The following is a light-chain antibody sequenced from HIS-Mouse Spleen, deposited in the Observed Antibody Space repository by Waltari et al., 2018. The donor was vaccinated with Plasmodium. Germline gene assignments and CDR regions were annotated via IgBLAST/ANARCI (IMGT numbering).Light chain of an antibody. Sequence: QSALTQPASVSGSPGQSIPISCTGTSSYVGSYNLLSWYQHHPGKAPQLMIYEGSKRPSGVSNRFSGSKSGNTASLTISGLQAEDEADYYCCSYAGSSTFVFGGGTKLTVL. CDR2: EGS. CDR3: CSYAGSSTFV. V-gene: IGLV2-23*03. J-gene: IGLJ3*02. CDR1: SSYVGSYNL.